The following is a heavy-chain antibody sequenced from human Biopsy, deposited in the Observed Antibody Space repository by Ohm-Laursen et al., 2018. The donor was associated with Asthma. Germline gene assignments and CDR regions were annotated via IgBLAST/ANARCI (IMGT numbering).Heavy chain of an antibody. J-gene: IGHJ4*02. D-gene: IGHD3-22*01. CDR2: INPNSGGT. CDR1: GYTFAGYY. CDR3: ARPYYDSSGYYYENLSFDY. V-gene: IGHV1-2*06. Sequence: ASVKVSCKASGYTFAGYYMHWVRQAPGQGLEWMGRINPNSGGTNYSQKFQGRVTITRDTSASTAYMELSSLRSEDTAVYYCARPYYDSSGYYYENLSFDYWGQGALVTVSS.